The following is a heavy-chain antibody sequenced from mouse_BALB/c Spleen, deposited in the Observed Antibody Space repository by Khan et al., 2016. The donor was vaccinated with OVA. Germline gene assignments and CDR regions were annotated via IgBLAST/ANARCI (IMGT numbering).Heavy chain of an antibody. V-gene: IGHV1-4*01. CDR2: INPSSGYT. CDR1: GYTFTSYT. CDR3: ARTHER. Sequence: VELVESGAELARPGASVKMSCKASGYTFTSYTMHWVKQRPGQGLEWIGYINPSSGYTKFNQKFKDKATLTADKSSSTAYMQLSSLTSEDSAVYYCARTHERWGQGTTLTVSS. J-gene: IGHJ2*01.